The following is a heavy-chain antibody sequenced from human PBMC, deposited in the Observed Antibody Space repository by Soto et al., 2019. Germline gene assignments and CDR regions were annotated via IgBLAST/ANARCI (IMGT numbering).Heavy chain of an antibody. J-gene: IGHJ6*03. D-gene: IGHD6-13*01. V-gene: IGHV1-18*01. Sequence: ASVKVSCKASGYTFTSYGISWVRQAPGQELEWMGWISAYNGNTNYAQKLQGRVTMTTDTSTSTAYMELRSLRSDDTAVYYCASDGSSSWSHYYMDVWGKGTTVTVSS. CDR2: ISAYNGNT. CDR3: ASDGSSSWSHYYMDV. CDR1: GYTFTSYG.